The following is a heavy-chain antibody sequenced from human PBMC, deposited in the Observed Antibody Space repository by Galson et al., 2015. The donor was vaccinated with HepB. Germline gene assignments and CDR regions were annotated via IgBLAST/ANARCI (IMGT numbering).Heavy chain of an antibody. Sequence: SVKVSCKASGYTFTGYYMHWVRQAPGQGLEWMGWINPNSGGTNYAQKFQGRVTMTRDTSISTAYMELSRLRSDDTAVYYCARGDYYGSGSYYRFFDYWGQGTLVTVSS. CDR1: GYTFTGYY. V-gene: IGHV1-2*02. J-gene: IGHJ4*02. CDR3: ARGDYYGSGSYYRFFDY. D-gene: IGHD3-10*01. CDR2: INPNSGGT.